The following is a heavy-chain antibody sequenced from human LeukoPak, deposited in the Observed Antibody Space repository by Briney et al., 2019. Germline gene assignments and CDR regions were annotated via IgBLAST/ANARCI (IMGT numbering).Heavy chain of an antibody. D-gene: IGHD1-26*01. CDR2: ISAYNGYT. J-gene: IGHJ4*02. Sequence: ASVKVSCKASGYTFTTYGLSWVRQAPGQGFEWMGWISAYNGYTNYAQKLQGRLTMTTDTSTSTAYMELRSLRSDDTAVYYCARVGGGSYYFYFDYWGQGTLVTVSS. CDR3: ARVGGGSYYFYFDY. CDR1: GYTFTTYG. V-gene: IGHV1-18*01.